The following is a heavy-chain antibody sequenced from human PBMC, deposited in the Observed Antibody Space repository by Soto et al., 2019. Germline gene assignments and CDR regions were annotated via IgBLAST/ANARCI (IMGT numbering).Heavy chain of an antibody. CDR1: GYTLTELS. D-gene: IGHD6-13*01. CDR3: ATFPLSRSRPGNWFYP. V-gene: IGHV1-24*01. CDR2: FDPEDGET. J-gene: IGHJ5*02. Sequence: ASVKVSCKVSGYTLTELSMHWVRQAPGKGLEWMGGFDPEDGETIYAQKFQGRVTMTEDTSTDTAYMELSSLRSEDTAVYYCATFPLSRSRPGNWFYPWAQVILVPFS.